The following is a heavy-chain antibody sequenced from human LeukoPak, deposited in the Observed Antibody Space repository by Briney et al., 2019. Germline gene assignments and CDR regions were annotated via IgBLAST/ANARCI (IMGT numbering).Heavy chain of an antibody. CDR3: ARVYGGNRFDY. V-gene: IGHV4-59*12. CDR1: GGSISSYY. D-gene: IGHD4-23*01. Sequence: PSETLSLTCTVPGGSISSYYWSWIRQPPGKGLEWIGYIYYSGSTNYNPSLKSRVTISVDKSKNQFSLKLSSVTAADTALYYCARVYGGNRFDYWGQGTLVTVSS. J-gene: IGHJ4*02. CDR2: IYYSGST.